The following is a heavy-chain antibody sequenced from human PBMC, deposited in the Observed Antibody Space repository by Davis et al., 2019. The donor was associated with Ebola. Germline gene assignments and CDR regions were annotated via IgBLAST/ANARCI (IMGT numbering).Heavy chain of an antibody. J-gene: IGHJ6*02. CDR2: ISWNSGSI. Sequence: SLKISCAASGFTFDDYAMHWVRQAPGKGLEWVSGISWNSGSIGYANSVKGRFTISRDNAKNSLYLQMNSLRAEDTALYYCAKGEYYYGSGSYYMGGYYYYYGMDVWGQGTTVTVSS. V-gene: IGHV3-9*01. D-gene: IGHD3-10*01. CDR1: GFTFDDYA. CDR3: AKGEYYYGSGSYYMGGYYYYYGMDV.